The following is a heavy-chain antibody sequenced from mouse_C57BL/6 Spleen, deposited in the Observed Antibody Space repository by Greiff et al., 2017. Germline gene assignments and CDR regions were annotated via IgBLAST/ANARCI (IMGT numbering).Heavy chain of an antibody. CDR3: ANGGYFDY. CDR2: IDPEDGKT. Sequence: VQLQQSGAELVKPGASVKLSCTASGFNIKDYYMHWVKQRTEQCLEWIGRIDPEDGKTKYAPKFQGKATITADKSYNTAYLQLSSLTSEDTAVYYGANGGYFDYWGQGTTLTVSS. V-gene: IGHV14-2*01. CDR1: GFNIKDYY. J-gene: IGHJ2*01. D-gene: IGHD1-1*01.